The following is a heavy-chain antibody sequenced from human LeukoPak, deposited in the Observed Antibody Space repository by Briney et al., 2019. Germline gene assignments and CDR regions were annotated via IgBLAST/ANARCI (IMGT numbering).Heavy chain of an antibody. CDR3: AKITIFGVVIIWSPSYYFDY. D-gene: IGHD3-3*01. J-gene: IGHJ4*02. Sequence: GGSLRLSCAASGFTFSSYVMEWVRQAPGKGLEWVSAISGSGGSTYYADSVKGRFTISRDNSKNTLYLQMNSLRAEDTAVYYCAKITIFGVVIIWSPSYYFDYWGQGTLVTVSS. CDR2: ISGSGGST. CDR1: GFTFSSYV. V-gene: IGHV3-23*01.